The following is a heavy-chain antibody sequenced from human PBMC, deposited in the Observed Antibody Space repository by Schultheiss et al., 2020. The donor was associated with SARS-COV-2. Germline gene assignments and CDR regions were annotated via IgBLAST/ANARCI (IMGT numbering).Heavy chain of an antibody. Sequence: GGSLRLSCAASGFTFSSYAMSWVRQAPGKGLEWVSAISGSGGSTYYADSVKGRFTISRDSSKNTLFLQMNSLRAEDTAVYYCAKYDSTTYEYHFDYWGQGTLVTVSS. CDR2: ISGSGGST. J-gene: IGHJ4*02. CDR3: AKYDSTTYEYHFDY. CDR1: GFTFSSYA. V-gene: IGHV3-23*01. D-gene: IGHD2/OR15-2a*01.